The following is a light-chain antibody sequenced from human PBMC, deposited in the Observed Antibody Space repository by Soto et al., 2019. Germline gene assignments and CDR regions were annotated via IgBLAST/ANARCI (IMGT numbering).Light chain of an antibody. CDR2: GAS. V-gene: IGKV3-15*01. J-gene: IGKJ1*01. CDR3: QQYNNWPRV. CDR1: QSVSRN. Sequence: EIVMTQSPATLSVSPGERSTLSCRTSQSVSRNLAWYQQKPVQAPRLLIYGASTRATGIPARFSGSGSGTEYTLTISRLQSADLAVYYCQQYNNWPRVFCQGAQV.